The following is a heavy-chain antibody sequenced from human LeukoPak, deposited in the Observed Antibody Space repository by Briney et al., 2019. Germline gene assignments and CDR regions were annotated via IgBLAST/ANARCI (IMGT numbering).Heavy chain of an antibody. Sequence: PSETLSLTCTVSGGSISSYYWTWIRQPPGKGLELIGHVYYSGSTYYSPSLKSRVTISVDTSKNQFSLKLSSVTAADTAVYYCARVTVSGSYYYPFPYWGQGTLVTVSS. V-gene: IGHV4-59*01. CDR2: VYYSGST. D-gene: IGHD3-10*01. CDR1: GGSISSYY. CDR3: ARVTVSGSYYYPFPY. J-gene: IGHJ4*02.